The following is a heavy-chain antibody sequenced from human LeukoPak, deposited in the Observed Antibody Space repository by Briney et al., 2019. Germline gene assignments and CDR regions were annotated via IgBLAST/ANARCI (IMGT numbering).Heavy chain of an antibody. D-gene: IGHD6-19*01. CDR3: AKGSSGGWPYYFDY. V-gene: IGHV3-23*01. CDR1: GFIFTTYT. Sequence: GGSLRLSCAASGFIFTTYTMGWVRQVPGKGLEWFSAISVNADSTYYADSVKGRFTISRDNSKNTLYLQMNSLTAEDTAVYYCAKGSSGGWPYYFDYWGQGTLVTVSS. CDR2: ISVNADST. J-gene: IGHJ4*02.